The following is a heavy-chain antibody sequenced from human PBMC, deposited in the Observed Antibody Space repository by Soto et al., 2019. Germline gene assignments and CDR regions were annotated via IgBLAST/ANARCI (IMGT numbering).Heavy chain of an antibody. V-gene: IGHV3-53*01. J-gene: IGHJ4*02. Sequence: PGGSLRLSCAVSGFTVSSNYMNWVRQAPGKGLEWVSIIYSGGGAFYADSVKGRFTISRDNSKNTLYLQMSSLRAEDTAVYYCAGGAPVTPGTFAYWSQGTLVTVSS. CDR3: AGGAPVTPGTFAY. CDR2: IYSGGGA. D-gene: IGHD2-15*01. CDR1: GFTVSSNY.